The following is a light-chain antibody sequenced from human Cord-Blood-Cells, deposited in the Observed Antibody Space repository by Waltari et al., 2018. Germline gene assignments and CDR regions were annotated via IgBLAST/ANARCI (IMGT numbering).Light chain of an antibody. V-gene: IGLV3-25*03. J-gene: IGLJ3*02. CDR3: QSADSSGTIGV. CDR1: ALPQQD. CDR2: KDS. Sequence: SYELTQPPSVSVSPGQTARITCSGDALPQQDASWYQQKPGQAPVLGIYKDSERPSGIPERFSGSSSGTTVTLTISGVQAEDEADYYCQSADSSGTIGVFGGGTKLTVL.